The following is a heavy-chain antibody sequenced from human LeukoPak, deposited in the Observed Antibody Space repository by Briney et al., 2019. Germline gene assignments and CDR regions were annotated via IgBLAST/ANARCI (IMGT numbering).Heavy chain of an antibody. J-gene: IGHJ4*02. CDR3: AKTGEMATSLDY. D-gene: IGHD5-24*01. CDR2: IRSSSRTI. Sequence: GGSLRLSCAASGFTFSSYSMNWVRQAPGKGLEWVSYIRSSSRTIYYADSVKGRFTISRDNSKNTLYLQMNSLRAEDTAVYYCAKTGEMATSLDYWGQGTLVTVSS. V-gene: IGHV3-48*01. CDR1: GFTFSSYS.